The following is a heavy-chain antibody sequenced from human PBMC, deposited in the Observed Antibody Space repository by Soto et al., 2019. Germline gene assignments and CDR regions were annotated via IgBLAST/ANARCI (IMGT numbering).Heavy chain of an antibody. Sequence: SETLSLTCTVSGGSISSGSYYWDWIRQPPGKGLEWIGNVYYSGSTNYNPPLESRVTISVDTSKNQFSLKLSSVTAADTAVYYCARQTDSYYTFDAFDIWGQGTMVTVS. D-gene: IGHD3-22*01. CDR2: VYYSGST. V-gene: IGHV4-39*01. J-gene: IGHJ3*02. CDR1: GGSISSGSYY. CDR3: ARQTDSYYTFDAFDI.